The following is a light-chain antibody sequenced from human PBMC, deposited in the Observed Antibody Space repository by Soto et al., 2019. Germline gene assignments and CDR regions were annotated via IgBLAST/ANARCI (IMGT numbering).Light chain of an antibody. Sequence: QSALIQPPSASGSPGQSVTISCTGTSSDVGGYNFVSWYQQHPGKAPKLMIYEVTKRPSGVPDRFSGSKSGNTASLTVSGLQPEDEAAYYCSSYAGNNIWVFGGGTKLTVL. J-gene: IGLJ3*02. CDR3: SSYAGNNIWV. CDR1: SSDVGGYNF. V-gene: IGLV2-8*01. CDR2: EVT.